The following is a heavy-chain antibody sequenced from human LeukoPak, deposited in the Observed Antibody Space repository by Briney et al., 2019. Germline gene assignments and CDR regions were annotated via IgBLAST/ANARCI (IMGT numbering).Heavy chain of an antibody. CDR3: AKDPYGSGSFGFDY. D-gene: IGHD3-10*01. Sequence: GGSLRLSCAASGFTFDDYAMHWVRQAPGKGLEWVSGISRNSGSIGYADSVKGRFTISRDNAKNSLYLQMNSLRAEDTALYYCAKDPYGSGSFGFDYWGQGTLVTVSS. V-gene: IGHV3-9*01. CDR1: GFTFDDYA. CDR2: ISRNSGSI. J-gene: IGHJ4*02.